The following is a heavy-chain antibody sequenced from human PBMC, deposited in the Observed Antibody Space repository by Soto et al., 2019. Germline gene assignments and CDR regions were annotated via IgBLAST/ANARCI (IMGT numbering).Heavy chain of an antibody. CDR3: ARFEGGSYRYFQH. V-gene: IGHV1-18*04. CDR1: RGTFPRFY. J-gene: IGHJ1*01. D-gene: IGHD1-26*01. Sequence: GSVKVSRQATRGTFPRFYINWVGPAPGQGLEWMGWISAYNGNTNYAQKLQGRVTMTTDTSTSTAYMELRSLRSDDTAVYYCARFEGGSYRYFQHWGQGTLVTVSS. CDR2: ISAYNGNT.